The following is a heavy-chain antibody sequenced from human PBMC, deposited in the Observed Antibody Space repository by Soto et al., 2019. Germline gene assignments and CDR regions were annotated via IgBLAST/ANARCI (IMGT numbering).Heavy chain of an antibody. CDR1: GYTFTAYA. CDR2: IEPANGNT. D-gene: IGHD3-16*02. CDR3: TRSAISPYGGLIGPFDY. V-gene: IGHV1-3*05. J-gene: IGHJ4*02. Sequence: QVQLAQSGAEERKPGASVKVSCEATGYTFTAYAMHWVRQAPGQRLEWMGWIEPANGNTKYSQKFQGRLTITIDTSANTMYMELSSLTSEDTAMYYCTRSAISPYGGLIGPFDYWGQGNLVTVSS.